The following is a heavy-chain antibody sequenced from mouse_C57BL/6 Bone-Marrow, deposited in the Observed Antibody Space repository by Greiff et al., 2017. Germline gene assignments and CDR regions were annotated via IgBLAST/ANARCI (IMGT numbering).Heavy chain of an antibody. CDR3: AREGNANPVYCDY. V-gene: IGHV5-16*01. J-gene: IGHJ2*01. Sequence: EVKLVESEGGLVQPGSSMKLSCTASGFTFSDYYMAWVRQVPEKGLEWVANINYDGSSTYYLDSLKSRFTISRDNAKNLLYLQMSSLKSEDTATYYSAREGNANPVYCDYWGQGPTLTVAS. D-gene: IGHD4-1*01. CDR1: GFTFSDYY. CDR2: INYDGSST.